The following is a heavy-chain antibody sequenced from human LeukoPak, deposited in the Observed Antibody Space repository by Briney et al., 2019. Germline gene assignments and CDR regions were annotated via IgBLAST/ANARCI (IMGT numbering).Heavy chain of an antibody. CDR3: ERNRWLAY. CDR1: GYTFTNFY. J-gene: IGHJ4*02. CDR2: INPSGGST. Sequence: GASVKGSCRASGYTFTNFYIHWVRQAPGQGLDWMGVINPSGGSTTYAQNFQGRVNMTTDTSTSTVYMELSSLRSEDTAVYYCERNRWLAYLGQGTLVTVSS. V-gene: IGHV1-46*01. D-gene: IGHD5-24*01.